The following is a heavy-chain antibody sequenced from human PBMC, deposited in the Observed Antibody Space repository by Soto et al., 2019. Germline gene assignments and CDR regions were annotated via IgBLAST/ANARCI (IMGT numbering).Heavy chain of an antibody. CDR3: ARHHGPTTSENWFDP. Sequence: QVHLVQSGVEVKTPGASVKVSCQASGYTFFTYDISWVRQAPGQGLEWMGWISTYSGDTKYAQKFQGRVTMTTDTSTTTAHLERRSLRSDDTAAYYCARHHGPTTSENWFDPWGQGTLVTVSS. D-gene: IGHD5-12*01. V-gene: IGHV1-18*01. J-gene: IGHJ5*02. CDR1: GYTFFTYD. CDR2: ISTYSGDT.